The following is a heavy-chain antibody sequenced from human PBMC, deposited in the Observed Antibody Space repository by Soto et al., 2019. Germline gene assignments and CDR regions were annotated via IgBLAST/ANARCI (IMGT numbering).Heavy chain of an antibody. CDR1: GFTFSSYA. V-gene: IGHV3-23*01. D-gene: IGHD4-17*01. CDR2: ISGSGGST. Sequence: EVQLLESGGGLVQPGGSLRLSCAASGFTFSSYAMSWVRQAPGKGLEWVSAISGSGGSTYYADSVKGRFTISRDNSKNTLYLKMNSLRAEDTAVYYCAKEGAPDYGDYYYYYMDVWGKGTTVTVSS. CDR3: AKEGAPDYGDYYYYYMDV. J-gene: IGHJ6*03.